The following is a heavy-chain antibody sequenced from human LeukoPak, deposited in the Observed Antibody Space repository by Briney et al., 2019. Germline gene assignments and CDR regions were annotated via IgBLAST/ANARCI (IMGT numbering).Heavy chain of an antibody. V-gene: IGHV3-33*01. Sequence: GGSLRLSCATSGFTFRKFGMHWVRQAPGKGLEWVAIIWYDGSNKYYVESVKGRFTISRDDSKRTVYLDMNTLRVEDTAVYYCARDLNPEHPTGWFEEEDYWGQGTLVTVSS. CDR1: GFTFRKFG. J-gene: IGHJ4*02. D-gene: IGHD3-10*01. CDR2: IWYDGSNK. CDR3: ARDLNPEHPTGWFEEEDY.